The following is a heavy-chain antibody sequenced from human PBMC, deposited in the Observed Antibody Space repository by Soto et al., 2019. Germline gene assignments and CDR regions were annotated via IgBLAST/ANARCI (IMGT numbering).Heavy chain of an antibody. D-gene: IGHD3-3*02. V-gene: IGHV4-4*07. CDR3: ARCHFWRHHWYLDV. CDR1: GGSISGIY. J-gene: IGHJ4*02. CDR2: IYSNGAT. Sequence: SETLSLTCTVAGGSISGIYSSWVRHPAGRGLQWIGRIYSNGATNYNPSLRNRVTMSVDTSTDQYSLNFASMTAAATAVYFCARCHFWRHHWYLDVWGQGTPVTVSS.